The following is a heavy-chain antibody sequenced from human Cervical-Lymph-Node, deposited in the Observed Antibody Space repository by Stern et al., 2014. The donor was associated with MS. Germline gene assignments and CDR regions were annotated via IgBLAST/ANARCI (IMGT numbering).Heavy chain of an antibody. CDR3: ARGNWNYEGMGY. D-gene: IGHD1-7*01. V-gene: IGHV3-33*01. J-gene: IGHJ4*02. Sequence: QVQLVESGGGVVQPGRPLRLSWAPSGFTSSNYGMHWVRQAPGKGLEGLAVIWYDGNKKYYADSVKGRFTISRDNSKNTLFLQMSSLTAEDTALYYCARGNWNYEGMGYWGQGTLVTVSS. CDR2: IWYDGNKK. CDR1: GFTSSNYG.